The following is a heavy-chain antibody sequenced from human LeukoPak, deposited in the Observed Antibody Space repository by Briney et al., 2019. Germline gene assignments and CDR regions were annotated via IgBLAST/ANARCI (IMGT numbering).Heavy chain of an antibody. D-gene: IGHD6-6*01. Sequence: SETLSLTCTVSGGSISSGGYYWSWIRQPPGKGLEWIGYIYHSGSTYYNPSLKSRVTISVDRSKNQFSLKLSSVTAADTAVYYCARVYSSSLDYWGQGTLVTVSS. CDR2: IYHSGST. CDR3: ARVYSSSLDY. V-gene: IGHV4-30-2*01. J-gene: IGHJ4*02. CDR1: GGSISSGGYY.